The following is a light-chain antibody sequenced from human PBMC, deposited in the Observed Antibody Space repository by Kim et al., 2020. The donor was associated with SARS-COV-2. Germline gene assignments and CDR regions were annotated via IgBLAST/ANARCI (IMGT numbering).Light chain of an antibody. V-gene: IGKV3-20*01. J-gene: IGKJ1*01. CDR1: QSSVHHY. Sequence: SPGERATLSCRASQSSVHHYLALYQQKPGQAPRLPIYHASSRATGIPDRFSGSGSGTDFTLTISRLEPEDCAMYYCQQYNNSPQTFGQGTKVDIK. CDR2: HAS. CDR3: QQYNNSPQT.